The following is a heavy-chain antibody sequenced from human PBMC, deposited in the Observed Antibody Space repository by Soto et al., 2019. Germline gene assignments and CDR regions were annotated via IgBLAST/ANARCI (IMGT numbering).Heavy chain of an antibody. CDR1: GFTFSSYA. J-gene: IGHJ6*02. Sequence: PGGSLRLSCAASGFTFSSYAMHWVRQAPGKGLEWVAVISYDGSNKYYADSVKGRFTISRDNSKNTLYLQMNSLRAEDTAVYYCARDFRRITIFGVANDYYYYGMDVWGQGTTVTVSS. CDR2: ISYDGSNK. D-gene: IGHD3-3*01. CDR3: ARDFRRITIFGVANDYYYYGMDV. V-gene: IGHV3-30-3*01.